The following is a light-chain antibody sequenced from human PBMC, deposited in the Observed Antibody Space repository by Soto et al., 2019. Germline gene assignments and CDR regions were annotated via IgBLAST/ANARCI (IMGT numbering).Light chain of an antibody. Sequence: SYELTQPPSVPVAPGKTARITCGGNNIGSKSVHWYQQKAGQAPVLVIYYDSDRPSGIPERFSGSNSGNTATLTISRVEAGDEADYYCQVWDSSDHWVFGGGTKLTVL. J-gene: IGLJ3*02. CDR1: NIGSKS. V-gene: IGLV3-21*04. CDR2: YDS. CDR3: QVWDSSDHWV.